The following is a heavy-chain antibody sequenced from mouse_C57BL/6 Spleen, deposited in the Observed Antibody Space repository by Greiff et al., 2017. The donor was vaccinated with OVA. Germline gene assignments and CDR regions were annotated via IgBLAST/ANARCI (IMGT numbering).Heavy chain of an antibody. CDR2: INPNNGGT. V-gene: IGHV1-26*01. CDR3: ARWLLRD. Sequence: VQLQQSGPELVKPGASVKISCKASGYTFTDYYMNWVKQSHGKSLEWIGDINPNNGGTSYNQKFKGKATLTVDKSSSTAYMELRSLTSEDSAVYYCARWLLRDWGQGTTLTVAS. CDR1: GYTFTDYY. D-gene: IGHD2-3*01. J-gene: IGHJ2*01.